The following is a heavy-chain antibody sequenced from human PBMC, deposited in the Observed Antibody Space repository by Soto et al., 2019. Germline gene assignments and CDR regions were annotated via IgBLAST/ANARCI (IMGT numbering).Heavy chain of an antibody. CDR3: AREDNAFDI. J-gene: IGHJ3*02. CDR2: IIPILDIA. V-gene: IGHV1-69*08. CDR1: GGTFSSYT. D-gene: IGHD2-15*01. Sequence: QVQLVQSGAEVKKPGSSVKVSCKASGGTFSSYTISWVRQAPGQGLEWMGRIIPILDIAIYAQKLQGRVTITADKSTTTGYMELSRLRSEDTAVYYCAREDNAFDIWGQGTMVTVSS.